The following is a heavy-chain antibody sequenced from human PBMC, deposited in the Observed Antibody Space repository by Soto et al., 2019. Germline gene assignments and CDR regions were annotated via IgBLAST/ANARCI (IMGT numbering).Heavy chain of an antibody. V-gene: IGHV3-30-3*01. CDR3: ASEWKHDGLDY. CDR2: ISYDGSNK. J-gene: IGHJ4*02. Sequence: GGSLRLSCAASGFTFSSYAMHWVRQAPGKGLEWVALISYDGSNKYYADSVKGRFTISRDNSKSTLYLQMNSLRAEDTAVYYCASEWKHDGLDYWGQGTLVTVSS. D-gene: IGHD5-18*01. CDR1: GFTFSSYA.